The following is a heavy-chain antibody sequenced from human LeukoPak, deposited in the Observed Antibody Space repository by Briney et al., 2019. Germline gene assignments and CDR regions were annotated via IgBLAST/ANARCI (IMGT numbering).Heavy chain of an antibody. D-gene: IGHD6-19*01. V-gene: IGHV4-34*01. Sequence: TSETLSHTCALYGGSFSGYYWNWIRQSPGKGLEWIGEINHSGTTNYNPSLKSRVTVSVDTSKNQFSLKLSSVTAADTTVYYCARGFRGGWSTLFDYWGQGTLVTVSS. J-gene: IGHJ4*02. CDR1: GGSFSGYY. CDR3: ARGFRGGWSTLFDY. CDR2: INHSGTT.